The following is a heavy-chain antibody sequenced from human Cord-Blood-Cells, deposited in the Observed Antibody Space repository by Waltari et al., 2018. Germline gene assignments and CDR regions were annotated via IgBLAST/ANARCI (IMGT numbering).Heavy chain of an antibody. V-gene: IGHV4-31*03. Sequence: QVQLQESGPGLVKPSQTMSLTCTVSRGAISSGGYYWSWIRQHPGQGLEWIGYIYYSGSTYYNPSLKSRVTISVDTSKNQFSLKLSSVTAADTAVYYCARVSTMVQGVLRRNWYFDLWGRGTLVTVSS. CDR2: IYYSGST. J-gene: IGHJ2*01. D-gene: IGHD3-10*01. CDR3: ARVSTMVQGVLRRNWYFDL. CDR1: RGAISSGGYY.